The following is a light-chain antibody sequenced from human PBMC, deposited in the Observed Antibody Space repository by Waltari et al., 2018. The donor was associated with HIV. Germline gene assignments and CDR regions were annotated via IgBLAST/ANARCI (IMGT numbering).Light chain of an antibody. CDR2: LAS. V-gene: IGKV2-28*01. Sequence: DIVLTQSPLSLSVTPGEPASISCRSSQSLLHSNGYNYLDWYLQKPGQSPLLLIYLASNRASGVPDRVSGSGSGTDFTLRISRVEAEDVGVYFCMQALLSPTFGQGTKVEI. J-gene: IGKJ1*01. CDR3: MQALLSPT. CDR1: QSLLHSNGYNY.